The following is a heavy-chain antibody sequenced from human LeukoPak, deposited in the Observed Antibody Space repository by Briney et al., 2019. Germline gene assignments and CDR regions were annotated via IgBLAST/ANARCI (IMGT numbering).Heavy chain of an antibody. V-gene: IGHV3-48*01. D-gene: IGHD1-20*01. CDR3: ARLLVYNSGGEAFDH. CDR2: ISSSSTI. CDR1: GFTFSSYS. J-gene: IGHJ4*02. Sequence: GGSLRLSCAASGFTFSSYSMNWVRQAPGKGLEWVSYISSSSTIYYADSVKGRFTISRDNAKNSVYLQMNSLRAEDTAVYYCARLLVYNSGGEAFDHWGQGTLVTVSS.